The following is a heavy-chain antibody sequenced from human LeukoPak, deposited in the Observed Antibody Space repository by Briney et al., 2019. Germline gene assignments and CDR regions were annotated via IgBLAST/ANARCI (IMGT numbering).Heavy chain of an antibody. CDR2: IKQDGSEK. J-gene: IGHJ4*02. V-gene: IGHV3-7*05. D-gene: IGHD2-15*01. Sequence: GGSLRLSCAASDFTFSSYWMNWVRQFPGKGLEWVANIKQDGSEKYYVDCVKGRFTISRDNAKNSLYLQMNSLRAEDTAVYYCARGTVHLEGRNDYWGQGTLVTVSS. CDR1: DFTFSSYW. CDR3: ARGTVHLEGRNDY.